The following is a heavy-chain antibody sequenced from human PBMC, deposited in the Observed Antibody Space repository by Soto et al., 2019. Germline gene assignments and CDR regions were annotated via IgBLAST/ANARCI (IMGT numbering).Heavy chain of an antibody. CDR3: SSLGKILCRSYYYGMDV. J-gene: IGHJ6*02. CDR2: IESNDSYT. D-gene: IGHD2-2*01. CDR1: GYSFYNYW. V-gene: IGHV5-10-1*01. Sequence: GESLKILLKGPGYSFYNYWISLGRQMPRKGLEWLGRIESNDSYTKYSPPFQGHVHIAPDQSISTAYLTYSRLKASDTAMYYCSSLGKILCRSYYYGMDVWGPGTKLTVS.